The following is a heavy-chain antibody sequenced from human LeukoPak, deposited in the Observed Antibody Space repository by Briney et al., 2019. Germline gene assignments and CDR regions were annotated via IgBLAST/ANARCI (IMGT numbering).Heavy chain of an antibody. Sequence: PGGSLRLSCAASGFTFSSYSMNWVRQAPGKGLEWVSSISSSSSYIYYADSVKGRFTISRDNSKNTLYLQMNSLRAEDTAVYYCARDEHWSPYYYYYMDVWGKGTTVTVSS. J-gene: IGHJ6*03. CDR3: ARDEHWSPYYYYYMDV. CDR2: ISSSSSYI. V-gene: IGHV3-21*01. CDR1: GFTFSSYS. D-gene: IGHD3-3*01.